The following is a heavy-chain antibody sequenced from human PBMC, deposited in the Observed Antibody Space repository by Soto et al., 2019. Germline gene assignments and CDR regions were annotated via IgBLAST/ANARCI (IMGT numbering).Heavy chain of an antibody. Sequence: PSETLSLTCTVSGGSISYYYWSWIRQPPGKGLEWIGYIYYSGGTNYNPSLKSRVTISVDTSKNQFSLKLSSVTAADTAVYYCARVWAGAFDIWGQGTMVTVSS. CDR3: ARVWAGAFDI. V-gene: IGHV4-59*01. CDR1: GGSISYYY. CDR2: IYYSGGT. D-gene: IGHD1-26*01. J-gene: IGHJ3*02.